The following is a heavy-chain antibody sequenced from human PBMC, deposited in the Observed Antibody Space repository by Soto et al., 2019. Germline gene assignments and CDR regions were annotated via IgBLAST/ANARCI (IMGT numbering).Heavy chain of an antibody. V-gene: IGHV4-59*01. CDR1: GGSFSDTY. J-gene: IGHJ2*01. Sequence: SETLSLTCAVYGGSFSDTYWNWFRQPPGKGLEWIGYIYYRGSTNYNPSLKSRVTISVDTSKNQFSLKLSSVTAADTAMYYCARFNWYFDLWGRGTLVTVSS. CDR3: ARFNWYFDL. CDR2: IYYRGST.